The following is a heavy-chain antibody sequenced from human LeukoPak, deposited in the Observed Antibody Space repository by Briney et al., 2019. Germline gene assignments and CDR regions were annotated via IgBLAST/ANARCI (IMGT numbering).Heavy chain of an antibody. V-gene: IGHV3-7*01. CDR2: IKEGGSEK. Sequence: PGGSLKLPWAAFGFIFSKSWLSWVGQPPEKGREWVANIKEGGSEKQYVDSVRGRFTISRDNAKNSLYLQMNSLRVEDTAMYYCARDGFVGAADYWGQGTLVTVSS. CDR1: GFIFSKSW. CDR3: ARDGFVGAADY. D-gene: IGHD6-13*01. J-gene: IGHJ4*02.